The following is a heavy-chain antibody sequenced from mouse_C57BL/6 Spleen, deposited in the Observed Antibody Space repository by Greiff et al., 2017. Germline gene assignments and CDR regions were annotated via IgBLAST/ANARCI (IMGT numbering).Heavy chain of an antibody. V-gene: IGHV5-17*01. Sequence: EVHLVESGGGLVKPGGSLTLSCAASGFTFSDYGLHWVRQAPEKGLGWVAYLSSGSSTIYYADTVKGRFTISRDNAKNTLFLQMTSLRSEDTAMYYCATHRLRPYYYAMDYWGQGTSVTVSS. CDR1: GFTFSDYG. J-gene: IGHJ4*01. CDR2: LSSGSSTI. CDR3: ATHRLRPYYYAMDY. D-gene: IGHD2-12*01.